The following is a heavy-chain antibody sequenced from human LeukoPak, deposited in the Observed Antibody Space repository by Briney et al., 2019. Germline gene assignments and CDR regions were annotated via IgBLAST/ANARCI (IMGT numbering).Heavy chain of an antibody. CDR3: ARGWFGELLYPYYFDY. D-gene: IGHD3-10*01. Sequence: PSETLSLTCSVSGGSVSSGRSYWNWIRQPPGKGLEWIGYIHYSGSTNYNPSLESRVTISVDTSMNQFSLKLSSVTAADTAVYYCARGWFGELLYPYYFDYWGQGTLVTVSS. V-gene: IGHV4-61*01. J-gene: IGHJ4*02. CDR1: GGSVSSGRSY. CDR2: IHYSGST.